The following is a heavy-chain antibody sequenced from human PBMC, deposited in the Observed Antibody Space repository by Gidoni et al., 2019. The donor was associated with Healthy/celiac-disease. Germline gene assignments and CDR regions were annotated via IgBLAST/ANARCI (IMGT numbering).Heavy chain of an antibody. D-gene: IGHD6-19*01. CDR2: ISYDGSNK. J-gene: IGHJ4*02. V-gene: IGHV3-30-3*01. CDR3: ARDPDPPSGWYRLDY. CDR1: GFTFSSCA. Sequence: QVQLVASGGGVVQPGRSLRLSCAASGFTFSSCAMHWVRQAPGKGLEWVAVISYDGSNKYYADSVKGRFTISRDNSKNTLYLQMNSLRAEDTAVYYCARDPDPPSGWYRLDYWGQGTLVTVSS.